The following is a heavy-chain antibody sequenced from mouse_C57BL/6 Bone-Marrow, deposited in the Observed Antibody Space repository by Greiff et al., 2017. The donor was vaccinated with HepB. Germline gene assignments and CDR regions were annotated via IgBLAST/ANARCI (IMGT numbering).Heavy chain of an antibody. V-gene: IGHV1-63*01. CDR2: IYPGGGYT. CDR3: ARRYYGSSPPYYYAMDY. Sequence: QVQLQQSGAELVRPGTSVKMSCKASGYTFTNYWIGWAKQRPGHGLEWIGDIYPGGGYTNYNEKFKGKATLTADKSSSTAYMQFSILTSEDSAIYYCARRYYGSSPPYYYAMDYWGQGTSVTVSS. CDR1: GYTFTNYW. D-gene: IGHD1-1*01. J-gene: IGHJ4*01.